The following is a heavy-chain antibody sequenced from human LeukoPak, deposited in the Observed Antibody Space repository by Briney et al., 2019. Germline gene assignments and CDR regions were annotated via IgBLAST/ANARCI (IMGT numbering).Heavy chain of an antibody. D-gene: IGHD3-3*01. V-gene: IGHV1-2*02. CDR1: GYTFTGYY. Sequence: GASVKVSCKASGYTFTGYYMHWVRQAPGQGLEWMGWINPNSGGTNYAQKFQGRVTMTRDTSISTAYMELSRLRSDDTAVYYCAVFDFWGEEGGTDIWGQGTMVTVSS. CDR2: INPNSGGT. CDR3: AVFDFWGEEGGTDI. J-gene: IGHJ3*02.